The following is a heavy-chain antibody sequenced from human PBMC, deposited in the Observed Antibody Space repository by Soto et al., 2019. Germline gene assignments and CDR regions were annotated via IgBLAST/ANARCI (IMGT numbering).Heavy chain of an antibody. CDR1: GYTFTSYY. CDR3: AREFLEWLAPYYYYYGMDV. Sequence: RASVKVSCKASGYTFTSYYMHWVRQAPGQGLEWMGIINPSGGSTSYAQKFQGRVTMTRDTSTSTVYMELSSLRSEDTAVYYCAREFLEWLAPYYYYYGMDVWGQGTTVTVSS. J-gene: IGHJ6*02. CDR2: INPSGGST. D-gene: IGHD3-3*01. V-gene: IGHV1-46*01.